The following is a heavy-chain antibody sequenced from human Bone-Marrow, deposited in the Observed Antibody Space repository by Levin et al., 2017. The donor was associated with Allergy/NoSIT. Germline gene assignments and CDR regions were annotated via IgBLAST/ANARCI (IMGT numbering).Heavy chain of an antibody. CDR1: GFTFSSYA. CDR2: ISGSGGST. D-gene: IGHD6-13*01. V-gene: IGHV3-23*01. CDR3: AKDRSSSSWYLDYGMDV. J-gene: IGHJ6*02. Sequence: PGGSLRLSCAASGFTFSSYAMSWVRQAPGKGLEWVSAISGSGGSTYYADSVKGRFTISRDNSKNTLYLQMNSLRAEDTAVYYCAKDRSSSSWYLDYGMDVWGQGTTVTVSS.